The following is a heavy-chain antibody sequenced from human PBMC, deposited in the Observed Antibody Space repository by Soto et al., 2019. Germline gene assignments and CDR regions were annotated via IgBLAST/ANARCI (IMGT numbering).Heavy chain of an antibody. Sequence: SETLSLTCTVSGGSISSGGYYWSWIRQHPGKGLEWIGYIYYSGSTYYNPSLKSRVTISVDTSKNQFSLKLSSVTAADTAVYYCARDSNGDYPTTPFDYWGQGTLVTVSS. CDR1: GGSISSGGYY. V-gene: IGHV4-31*03. CDR2: IYYSGST. D-gene: IGHD4-17*01. J-gene: IGHJ4*02. CDR3: ARDSNGDYPTTPFDY.